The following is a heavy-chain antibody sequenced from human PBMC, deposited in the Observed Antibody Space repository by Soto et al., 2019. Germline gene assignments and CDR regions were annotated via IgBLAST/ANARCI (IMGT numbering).Heavy chain of an antibody. J-gene: IGHJ4*02. V-gene: IGHV3-21*01. CDR1: GFTFSSYS. Sequence: GGSLRLSCAASGFTFSSYSMNWVRRAPGKGLEWVSSISSSSSYIYYADSVKGRFTISRDNAKNSLYLQMNSLRAEDTAVYYCARVGDIVVVPTLDYWGQGTLVTVSS. CDR3: ARVGDIVVVPTLDY. CDR2: ISSSSSYI. D-gene: IGHD2-2*01.